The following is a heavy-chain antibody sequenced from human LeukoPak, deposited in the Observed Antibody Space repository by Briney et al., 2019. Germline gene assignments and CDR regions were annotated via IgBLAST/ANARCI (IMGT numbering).Heavy chain of an antibody. CDR1: GGSISSYY. CDR2: IYYSGST. CDR3: ARRIQLWLENWFDP. J-gene: IGHJ5*02. D-gene: IGHD5-18*01. V-gene: IGHV4-59*01. Sequence: SETLSPTRTVSGGSISSYYWSWIRQPPGKGLEWIGYIYYSGSTNYNPSLKSRVTISVDTSKNQFSLKLSSVTAADTAVYYCARRIQLWLENWFDPWGQGTLVTVSS.